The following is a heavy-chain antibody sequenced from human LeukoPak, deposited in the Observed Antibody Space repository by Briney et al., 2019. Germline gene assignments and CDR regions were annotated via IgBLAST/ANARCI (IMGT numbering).Heavy chain of an antibody. CDR2: INPNSGGT. D-gene: IGHD1-26*01. J-gene: IGHJ6*03. CDR3: ARGSAYSGSYYYYYYMDV. CDR1: GYTFTVYY. V-gene: IGHV1-2*02. Sequence: ASVTVSCKASGYTFTVYYMHWVRQAPRQGLEWMGWINPNSGGTNYAQKFQGRVTMTRDTSISTAYMELSRLRSDDPAVYYCARGSAYSGSYYYYYYMDVWGKGTTVTVSS.